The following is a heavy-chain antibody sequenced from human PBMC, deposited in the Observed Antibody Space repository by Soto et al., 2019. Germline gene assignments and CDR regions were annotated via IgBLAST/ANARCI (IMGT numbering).Heavy chain of an antibody. CDR3: VRDFMWAFDY. CDR1: GFALNAYN. CDR2: MSITDAI. D-gene: IGHD1-26*01. V-gene: IGHV3-48*02. J-gene: IGHJ4*02. Sequence: PGGSRRLSCATSGFALNAYNMNWVRQPPGKGLEWFSYMSITDAIYYAGSVRGRCTISRDYSKNSLDLQMNSLREEDTAVYYCVRDFMWAFDYWGQGTLVTVSS.